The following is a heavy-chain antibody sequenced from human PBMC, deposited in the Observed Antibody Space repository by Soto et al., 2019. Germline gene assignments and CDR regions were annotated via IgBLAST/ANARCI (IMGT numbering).Heavy chain of an antibody. Sequence: EASVQVSCKASGYTFTRYGISWGRQAPGQGLEWMGWISAYNGNTNYAQNLQGRVTVTTDTSTSTAYMELRSLRSDDTAVYFCARDGIAATTTLDYWGQGPLVTVSS. V-gene: IGHV1-18*01. CDR1: GYTFTRYG. CDR3: ARDGIAATTTLDY. J-gene: IGHJ4*02. CDR2: ISAYNGNT. D-gene: IGHD6-13*01.